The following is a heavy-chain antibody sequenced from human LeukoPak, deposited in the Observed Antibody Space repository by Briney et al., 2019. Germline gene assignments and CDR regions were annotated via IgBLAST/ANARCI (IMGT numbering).Heavy chain of an antibody. Sequence: SETLSLTCSVSDGSINSYYWNWIRRPPGKGLEWIGYIYYNGNTNYSPSLKSRVTMSVDTSKNLFSLKVSSVTAADTAAYYCARGRGNYYGMDVWGQGTTVTVSS. CDR1: DGSINSYY. CDR3: ARGRGNYYGMDV. CDR2: IYYNGNT. J-gene: IGHJ6*02. V-gene: IGHV4-59*01.